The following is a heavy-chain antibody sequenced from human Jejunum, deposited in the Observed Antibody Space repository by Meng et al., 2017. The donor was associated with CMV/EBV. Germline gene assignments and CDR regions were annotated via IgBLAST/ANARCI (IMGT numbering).Heavy chain of an antibody. V-gene: IGHV3-7*01. CDR2: IKQDGGEK. CDR1: GFAFSNYW. CDR3: ARSLDY. J-gene: IGHJ4*02. Sequence: LKISCAASGFAFSNYWVDWVRQAPGKGLEWVADIKQDGGEKYYVDSVEGRFTISRDNAKNSLYLQMNSLRAEDTAVYYCARSLDYWGQGTLVTVSS.